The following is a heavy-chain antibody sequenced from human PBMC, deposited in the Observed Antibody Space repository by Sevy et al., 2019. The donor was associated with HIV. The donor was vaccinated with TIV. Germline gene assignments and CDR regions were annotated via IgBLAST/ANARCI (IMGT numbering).Heavy chain of an antibody. CDR3: AKDSNAADPFGYFDY. J-gene: IGHJ4*02. CDR2: LSYDGSNK. D-gene: IGHD2-15*01. CDR1: GFTFSSYG. V-gene: IGHV3-30*18. Sequence: GGSLRLSCAASGFTFSSYGMHWVRQAPGKGLEWVAVLSYDGSNKDYAESVKGRFTNSRENSKNPRYLQINSLRAEETAVYYCAKDSNAADPFGYFDYWGQGTLVTVSS.